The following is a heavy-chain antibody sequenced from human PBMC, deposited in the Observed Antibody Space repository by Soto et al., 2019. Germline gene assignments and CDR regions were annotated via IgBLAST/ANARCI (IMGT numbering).Heavy chain of an antibody. D-gene: IGHD3-22*01. CDR2: IIPIFGTA. CDR3: ARDPQHPYYYDSSGYVWFDP. Sequence: GASVKVSCKASGGTFSSYAISWVRQAPGQGLEWMGGIIPIFGTANYAQKFQGRVTITADESTSTAYMELSSLRSEDMAVYYCARDPQHPYYYDSSGYVWFDPWGQGTLVTVSS. J-gene: IGHJ5*02. V-gene: IGHV1-69*13. CDR1: GGTFSSYA.